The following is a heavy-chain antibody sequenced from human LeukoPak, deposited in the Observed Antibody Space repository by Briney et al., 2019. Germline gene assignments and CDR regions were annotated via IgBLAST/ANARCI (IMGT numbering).Heavy chain of an antibody. Sequence: GGSLRLSCAASGFTFSDYYMSWIRQAPGKGLEWVSYISSSGSTIYYADSVKGRFTISRDNAKNSLYLQTNSLRAEDTAVYYCARDRYYGSGSYQIDYWGQGTLVTVSS. V-gene: IGHV3-11*01. J-gene: IGHJ4*02. CDR1: GFTFSDYY. D-gene: IGHD3-10*01. CDR2: ISSSGSTI. CDR3: ARDRYYGSGSYQIDY.